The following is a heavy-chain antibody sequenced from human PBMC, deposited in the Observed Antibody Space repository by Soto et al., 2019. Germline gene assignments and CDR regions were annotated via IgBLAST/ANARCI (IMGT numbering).Heavy chain of an antibody. J-gene: IGHJ4*02. CDR2: ISGNGDDT. CDR1: GLTFGSFA. V-gene: IGHV3-23*01. CDR3: AKGGHFSPFDY. D-gene: IGHD3-3*02. Sequence: EVQLLESGGGLAQPGGSLRLSCAASGLTFGSFAMTWVRQAPGKGLEWVSTISGNGDDTFYADSAKGRFTISRDNSKNMVYLQMNSLRTEDTAIYYCAKGGHFSPFDYWGQGTLVTVSS.